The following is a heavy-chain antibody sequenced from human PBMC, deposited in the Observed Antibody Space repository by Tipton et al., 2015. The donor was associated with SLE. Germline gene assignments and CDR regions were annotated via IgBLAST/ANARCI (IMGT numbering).Heavy chain of an antibody. CDR2: INHSGST. CDR3: AREGLHYDILTGLLGRGYYFDH. CDR1: GGSLRDYFY. V-gene: IGHV4-34*01. D-gene: IGHD3-9*01. J-gene: IGHJ4*02. Sequence: TLSLTCAVYGGSLRDYFYWIWIRQPPGEGLEWIGEINHSGSTNYIPSLKSRVTISKDTTKNQFSLRLSSVTAADTAVYYCAREGLHYDILTGLLGRGYYFDHWGQGALVTVSS.